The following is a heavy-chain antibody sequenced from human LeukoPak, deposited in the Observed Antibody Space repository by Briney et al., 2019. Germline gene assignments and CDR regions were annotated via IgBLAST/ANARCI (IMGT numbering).Heavy chain of an antibody. J-gene: IGHJ3*02. CDR2: ISGSGGRT. Sequence: PGGSLRLSCAGSGFIFSNYAMTWVRQAPGKGLERVSVISGSGGRTYYADSVKGRFTISRDNSKNTLYLQMNSLRAEDTAVYYCAKDRRVGASKGLGAFDIWGQGTMVTVFS. CDR3: AKDRRVGASKGLGAFDI. CDR1: GFIFSNYA. V-gene: IGHV3-23*01. D-gene: IGHD1-26*01.